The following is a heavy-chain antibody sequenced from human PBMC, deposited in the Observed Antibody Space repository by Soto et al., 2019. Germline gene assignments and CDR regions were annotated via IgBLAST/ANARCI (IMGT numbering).Heavy chain of an antibody. CDR2: IYHSGTT. Sequence: SETLSLTCAVSGSSISSGFYWGCIRQPPGKGLEWIGTIYHSGTTYYNPSLKSRVTISVDTSKNQFSLRLSSVTAAGTAVYYCARLGYSNYFDYWGQGTLVTVSS. V-gene: IGHV4-38-2*01. D-gene: IGHD4-4*01. CDR3: ARLGYSNYFDY. J-gene: IGHJ4*02. CDR1: GSSISSGFY.